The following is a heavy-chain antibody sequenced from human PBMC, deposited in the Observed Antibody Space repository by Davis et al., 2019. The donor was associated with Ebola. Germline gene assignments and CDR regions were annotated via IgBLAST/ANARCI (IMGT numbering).Heavy chain of an antibody. Sequence: PGGSLRLSCAASGFSFRNYDMSWVRQAPGKGLEWVSGISGNGGSTYYADSVMGRFTISRDNSKNTLYVQMESLRAEVTALYYCARGFYLDNWGQGTLVTVSS. CDR3: ARGFYLDN. CDR2: ISGNGGST. V-gene: IGHV3-23*01. J-gene: IGHJ4*02. CDR1: GFSFRNYD.